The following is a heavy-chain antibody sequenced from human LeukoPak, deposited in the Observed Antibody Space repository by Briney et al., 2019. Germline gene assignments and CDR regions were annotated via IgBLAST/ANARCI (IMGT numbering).Heavy chain of an antibody. J-gene: IGHJ4*02. D-gene: IGHD5-12*01. CDR2: IFQSGST. Sequence: PSGTLSLTCAVSGGSISDTKWWSWVRQPPGKGLEWIGEIFQSGSTSYNPSLKSRVTMSLDTSKNQFSLKLSSVTAADTAVYYCTRGDDGYDFGNWGQGTLVTVSS. CDR1: GGSISDTKW. CDR3: TRGDDGYDFGN. V-gene: IGHV4-4*02.